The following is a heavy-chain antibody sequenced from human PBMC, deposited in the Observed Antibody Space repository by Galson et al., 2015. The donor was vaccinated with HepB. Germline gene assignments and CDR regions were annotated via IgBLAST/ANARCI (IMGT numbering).Heavy chain of an antibody. CDR3: ARAKRPRTTYGPEPFFGRNGFDF. D-gene: IGHD3-10*01. V-gene: IGHV1-2*02. CDR2: INPTSGDT. Sequence: SVKVSCKASGYRFIDYYIHWVRQAPGQGLEWVGWINPTSGDTKYALKFQGRVTVTRDTSISTVYLELSRLRSDERALYYCARAKRPRTTYGPEPFFGRNGFDFWGQGTLITVSS. J-gene: IGHJ4*02. CDR1: GYRFIDYY.